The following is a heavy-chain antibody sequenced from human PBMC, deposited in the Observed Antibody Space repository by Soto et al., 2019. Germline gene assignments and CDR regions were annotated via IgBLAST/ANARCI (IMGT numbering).Heavy chain of an antibody. D-gene: IGHD3-22*01. V-gene: IGHV4-59*01. J-gene: IGHJ4*02. CDR3: ARVEDWGYDSSGYYAY. Sequence: LALTCTVSGGSISSYYWSCIRQPPVKGLEWIGYIYYSGSTNYNPSLKSRVTISVDTSKNQFSLKLSSVTAADTAVYYCARVEDWGYDSSGYYAYWGQGTLVTVSS. CDR2: IYYSGST. CDR1: GGSISSYY.